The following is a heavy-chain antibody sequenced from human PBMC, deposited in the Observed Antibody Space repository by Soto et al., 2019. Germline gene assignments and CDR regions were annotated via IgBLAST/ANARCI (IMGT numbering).Heavy chain of an antibody. D-gene: IGHD3-22*01. CDR1: GFTVSSNY. V-gene: IGHV3-66*01. CDR3: ARNGDSSDYRGWFDP. J-gene: IGHJ5*02. CDR2: IYSGGTT. Sequence: GVMRLSCAASGFTVSSNYMSWVRPAAGKGLEWVSVIYSGGTTYYADSVKGRFTISRDNSKNTLYLQMNSLRAEDTAVYYCARNGDSSDYRGWFDPWGQGTLVTVSS.